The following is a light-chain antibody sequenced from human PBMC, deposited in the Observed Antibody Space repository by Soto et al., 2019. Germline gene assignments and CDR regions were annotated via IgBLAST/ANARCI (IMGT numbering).Light chain of an antibody. CDR2: AAS. CDR1: QSINRY. J-gene: IGKJ5*01. V-gene: IGKV1-39*01. CDR3: QQNYNTLTIT. Sequence: DIQMTQSPSSLSASVGDRVTITCRASQSINRYLNWYQHKPGKAPKLXXYAASSLQSGVPLRFSGSGSGTDFTLTISSLQPEDFATYYCQQNYNTLTITFGQGTRLEIK.